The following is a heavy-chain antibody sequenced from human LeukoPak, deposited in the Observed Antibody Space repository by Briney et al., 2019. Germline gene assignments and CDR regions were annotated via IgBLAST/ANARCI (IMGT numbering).Heavy chain of an antibody. J-gene: IGHJ4*02. D-gene: IGHD5/OR15-5a*01. CDR1: GFNFSDFS. Sequence: PGGSLRLSCAASGFNFSDFSMNWVRQAPGKGLEWVSYISSSITTTYYLDSVKGRFIVSRDNAKNSLYLQMNSLRAEGTAVYYCARSLTGGFSIYAPVAYWGQGVLVTVSS. CDR3: ARSLTGGFSIYAPVAY. CDR2: ISSSITTT. V-gene: IGHV3-48*01.